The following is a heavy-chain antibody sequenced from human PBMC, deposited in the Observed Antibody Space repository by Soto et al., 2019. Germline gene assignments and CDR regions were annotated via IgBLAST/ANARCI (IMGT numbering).Heavy chain of an antibody. J-gene: IGHJ4*02. CDR3: AREDSTMVRGLIKGGPFDY. Sequence: QVQLQESGPGLVKPSQTLSLTCTVSGGSISSGGYYWSWIRQHPGKGLEWIGYIYYSGSTYYNPSLKSRVTISVDTSKNQFSLKLSSVTAADTAVYYCAREDSTMVRGLIKGGPFDYWGQGTLVTVSS. V-gene: IGHV4-31*03. D-gene: IGHD3-10*01. CDR2: IYYSGST. CDR1: GGSISSGGYY.